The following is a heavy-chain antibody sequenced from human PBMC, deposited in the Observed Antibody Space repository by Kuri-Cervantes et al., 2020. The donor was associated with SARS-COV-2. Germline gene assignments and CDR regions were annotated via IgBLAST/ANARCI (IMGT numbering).Heavy chain of an antibody. J-gene: IGHJ6*02. CDR1: GYTFTSYG. Sequence: ASVKVSCKASGYTFTSYGISWVRQAPGQGLEWMGWIKSNSGGTHYAQNFQGWVTMTRDTSISTAYMELSRLKSDDTAVYYCARPKGLAGTGHYYGLDVWGQGTTVTVSS. CDR2: IKSNSGGT. CDR3: ARPKGLAGTGHYYGLDV. D-gene: IGHD1/OR15-1a*01. V-gene: IGHV1-2*04.